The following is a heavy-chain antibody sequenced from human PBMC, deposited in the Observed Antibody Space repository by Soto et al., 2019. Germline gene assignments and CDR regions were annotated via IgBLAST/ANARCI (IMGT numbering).Heavy chain of an antibody. CDR3: ARNSSANAFDI. D-gene: IGHD6-25*01. CDR2: IYYSGST. J-gene: IGHJ3*02. Sequence: PSETLSLTCTVSGGSISSGGYYWSWIRQHPGKGLEWIGDIYYSGSTYYNPSLKSRLTISVDMSKNQFSLKLSSVTAADTAVYYCARNSSANAFDIWGQGTMVTVSS. V-gene: IGHV4-31*03. CDR1: GGSISSGGYY.